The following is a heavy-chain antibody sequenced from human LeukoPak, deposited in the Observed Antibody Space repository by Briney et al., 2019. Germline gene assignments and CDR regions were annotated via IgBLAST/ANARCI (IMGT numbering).Heavy chain of an antibody. CDR3: AGPQKFFIY. V-gene: IGHV3-30-3*01. D-gene: IGHD3-3*01. Sequence: GGSLRLSCAASGFTISTYSMHWVRQAPGKGLEWVAIISHDGSSKYYADSVKGRFTISRGNSKNTLFLQMDSLRAEDTAVYYCAGPQKFFIYWGQGTLVTVSS. CDR2: ISHDGSSK. CDR1: GFTISTYS. J-gene: IGHJ4*02.